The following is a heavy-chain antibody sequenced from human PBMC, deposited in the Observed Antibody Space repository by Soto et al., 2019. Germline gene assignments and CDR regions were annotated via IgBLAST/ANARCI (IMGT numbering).Heavy chain of an antibody. CDR3: AAGGGLPRYY. Sequence: QLQLQESGSGLVKPSQTLSLTCAVSGGSISSGGYSWSWIRQPPGKGLEWIGYIYHSGSTYYNPSLKSRVTISVDRSKNQFSLKLGSVTAADPAVYYCAAGGGLPRYYWGQGTLVTVSS. CDR2: IYHSGST. CDR1: GGSISSGGYS. V-gene: IGHV4-30-2*01. J-gene: IGHJ4*02. D-gene: IGHD1-26*01.